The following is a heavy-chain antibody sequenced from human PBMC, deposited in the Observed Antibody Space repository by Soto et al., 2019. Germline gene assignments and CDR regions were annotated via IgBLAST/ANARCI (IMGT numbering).Heavy chain of an antibody. V-gene: IGHV4-30-2*01. Sequence: QLQLQESGSGLVKPSQTLSLTCAVSGGSISSGGYSWSWIRQPPGKGLEWIGYIYHSGSTYYNPSRRGRLAKAVDRSKNQFSLKLRSVTAADTAVYYCARATNCGGDCHHDYWGQGTLVTVSS. CDR3: ARATNCGGDCHHDY. CDR2: IYHSGST. D-gene: IGHD2-21*02. CDR1: GGSISSGGYS. J-gene: IGHJ4*02.